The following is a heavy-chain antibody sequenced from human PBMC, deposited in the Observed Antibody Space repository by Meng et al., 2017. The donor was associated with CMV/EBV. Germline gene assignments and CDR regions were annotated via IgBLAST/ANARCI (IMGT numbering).Heavy chain of an antibody. Sequence: CAASGFTVSSNYMSWVRQAPGKGLEWVSVIYSGGSTYYADSVKGRFTISRDNSKNTLYLQMNSLRAEDTAVYYCARLIAAAPYYFDYWGQGTLVTVSS. D-gene: IGHD6-13*01. J-gene: IGHJ4*02. CDR2: IYSGGST. CDR1: GFTVSSNY. CDR3: ARLIAAAPYYFDY. V-gene: IGHV3-53*01.